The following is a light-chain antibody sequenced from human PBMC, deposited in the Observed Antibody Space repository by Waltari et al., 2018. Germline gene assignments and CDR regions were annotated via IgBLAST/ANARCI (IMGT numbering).Light chain of an antibody. V-gene: IGLV1-40*01. CDR2: ENT. CDR1: TPHIGPGYE. Sequence: QSVLTPPPSVSGAPGQRVPISCPGSTPHIGPGYEVHWYQQLPGTAPKLPIYENTNRPSGVPDRFSGSKSGSSASLAITGLQADDEADYYCQSYDSSLSRSVFGAGTTVTVL. CDR3: QSYDSSLSRSV. J-gene: IGLJ1*01.